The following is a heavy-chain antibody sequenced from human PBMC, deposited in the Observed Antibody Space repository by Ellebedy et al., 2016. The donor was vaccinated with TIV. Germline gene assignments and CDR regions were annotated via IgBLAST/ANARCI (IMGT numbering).Heavy chain of an antibody. CDR3: ARLRYFGSGSYSDY. D-gene: IGHD3-10*01. CDR1: GFMFNTYA. J-gene: IGHJ4*02. V-gene: IGHV3-23*01. CDR2: ISGSGGGT. Sequence: GESLKISCAASGFMFNTYAMSWVRQAPGRGLEWVSTISGSGGGTYYTDSVKGRLTISRDNSKNTLYLQMNSLRAGDTAIYYCARLRYFGSGSYSDYWGQGTLVTVSS.